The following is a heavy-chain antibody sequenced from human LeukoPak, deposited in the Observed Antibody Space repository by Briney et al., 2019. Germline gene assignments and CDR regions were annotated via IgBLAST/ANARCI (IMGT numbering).Heavy chain of an antibody. D-gene: IGHD6-6*01. J-gene: IGHJ6*03. CDR2: IYYSGST. CDR1: GGSISSGGYY. Sequence: SQTLSLTCTVSGGSISSGGYYWSWIRQHPGKDLEWIGYIYYSGSTYYNPSLKSRVTISVDTSKNQFSLKLSSVTAADTAVYYCARESLYSSSSETQNRGYYYYYYMDVWGKGTTVTVSS. V-gene: IGHV4-31*03. CDR3: ARESLYSSSSETQNRGYYYYYYMDV.